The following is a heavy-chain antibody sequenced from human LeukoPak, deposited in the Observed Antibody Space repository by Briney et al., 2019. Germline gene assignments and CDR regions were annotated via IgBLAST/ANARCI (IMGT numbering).Heavy chain of an antibody. Sequence: ASVKVSCKVSGYTLTELSMHWVRQAPGKGLEWRGGFDPEDGETIYAQKFQGRVTMTEDTSTDTAYMELSSLRSEDTAVYYCATYYYDSSGYPKTFDYWGQGTLVTVSS. D-gene: IGHD3-22*01. J-gene: IGHJ4*02. CDR2: FDPEDGET. CDR3: ATYYYDSSGYPKTFDY. V-gene: IGHV1-24*01. CDR1: GYTLTELS.